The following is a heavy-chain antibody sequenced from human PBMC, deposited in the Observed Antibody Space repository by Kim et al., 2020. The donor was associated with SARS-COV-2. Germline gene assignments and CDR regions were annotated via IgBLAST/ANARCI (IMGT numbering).Heavy chain of an antibody. J-gene: IGHJ6*03. V-gene: IGHV4-39*01. Sequence: YSPSNKSRVPMSADTSKSQFSLRLSSVAAADTAVYYCARIYSSNFYLDVWGKGTSVTVSS. D-gene: IGHD2-15*01. CDR3: ARIYSSNFYLDV.